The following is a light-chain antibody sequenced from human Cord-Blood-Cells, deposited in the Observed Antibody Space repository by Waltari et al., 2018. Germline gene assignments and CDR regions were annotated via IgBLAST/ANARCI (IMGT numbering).Light chain of an antibody. Sequence: QSALTQPPSASGSPGQSVTISCTGTSSDVGGYNYVSWYQQHPGKAPQLMSYEVSKRPSGVPDRCSGSKSGNTASLTVSGLQAEDEADYYCSSYAGSNNYVVGTGTKVTVL. CDR3: SSYAGSNNYV. J-gene: IGLJ1*01. CDR2: EVS. CDR1: SSDVGGYNY. V-gene: IGLV2-8*01.